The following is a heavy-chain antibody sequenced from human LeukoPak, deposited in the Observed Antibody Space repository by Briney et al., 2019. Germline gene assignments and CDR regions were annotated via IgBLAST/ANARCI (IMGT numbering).Heavy chain of an antibody. CDR3: ARVPLRDGYNSGRVRFDP. CDR1: GGSFSGYY. D-gene: IGHD5-24*01. J-gene: IGHJ5*02. V-gene: IGHV4-34*01. CDR2: INHSGST. Sequence: SETLSLTCAVYGGSFSGYYWSWIRQPPGKGLEWIGEINHSGSTNYNPSLKSRVTISVDTSKNQFSLKLSSVTAADTAVYYCARVPLRDGYNSGRVRFDPWGQGTLVTVSS.